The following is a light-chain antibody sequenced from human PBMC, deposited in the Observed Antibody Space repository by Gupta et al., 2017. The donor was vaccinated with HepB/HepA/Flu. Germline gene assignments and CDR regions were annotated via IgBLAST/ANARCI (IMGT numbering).Light chain of an antibody. CDR1: SSNIGSNT. V-gene: IGLV1-44*01. CDR2: SNN. CDR3: AAWDDSLNGVV. Sequence: QSVLTQPPSASGTPGQRVTISCSGSSSNIGSNTVNWYQPLPGTAPKLLIYSNNQRPSGVPDRFSGSKSGTSASLAIIGLQAEDEADYYCAAWDDSLNGVVFGGGTKLTVL. J-gene: IGLJ2*01.